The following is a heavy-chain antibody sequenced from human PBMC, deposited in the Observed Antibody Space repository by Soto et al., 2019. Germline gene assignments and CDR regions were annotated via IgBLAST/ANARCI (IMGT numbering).Heavy chain of an antibody. Sequence: ASVKVSCKASGYTFTSYGISWVRQAPGQGLEWMGWISAYNGNTNYAQKLQGRVTMTTDTSTSTAYMELRSLRSDDTAVYYCATIFGVTNGEKSFDPWGQGTMVTVYS. D-gene: IGHD3-3*01. CDR1: GYTFTSYG. V-gene: IGHV1-18*04. CDR3: ATIFGVTNGEKSFDP. CDR2: ISAYNGNT. J-gene: IGHJ5*02.